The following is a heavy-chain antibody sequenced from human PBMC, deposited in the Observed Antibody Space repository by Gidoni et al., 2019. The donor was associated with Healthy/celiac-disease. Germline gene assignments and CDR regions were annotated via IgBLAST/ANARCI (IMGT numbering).Heavy chain of an antibody. D-gene: IGHD3-22*01. V-gene: IGHV4-4*07. J-gene: IGHJ3*02. CDR3: ARDSSGDDAFEI. CDR2: IYTSGST. Sequence: VQLQESGPGLVKPSATLSLTCPVSGGSISSYYWSWIRQPAGQGLDWIGRIYTSGSTNYNPSLKSRVTMSVDTSKNQFSLKLSSVTAADTAVYYCARDSSGDDAFEIWGQGTMVTVSS. CDR1: GGSISSYY.